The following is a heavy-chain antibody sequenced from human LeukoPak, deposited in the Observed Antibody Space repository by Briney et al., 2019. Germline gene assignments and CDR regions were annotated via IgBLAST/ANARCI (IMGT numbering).Heavy chain of an antibody. J-gene: IGHJ4*02. CDR3: GRDKYYDRYFDS. CDR1: GFTFNSNW. Sequence: GGSLRLSCVASGFTFNSNWMSWVRQAPGKGLEWVAKIKQDGSEKYYVDSVKGRFTISRDNARNSLSLQLNSLRAENTAVYYCGRDKYYDRYFDSWGQGTLVTVSS. D-gene: IGHD3-22*01. CDR2: IKQDGSEK. V-gene: IGHV3-7*01.